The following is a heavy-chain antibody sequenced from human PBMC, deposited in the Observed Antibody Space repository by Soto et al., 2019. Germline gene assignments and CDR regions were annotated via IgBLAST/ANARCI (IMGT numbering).Heavy chain of an antibody. CDR2: IYTSGST. V-gene: IGHV4-4*07. J-gene: IGHJ5*02. CDR3: ARGAGPPWFDP. Sequence: QVQLQESGPGLVKPSETLSLTCTVSGGFISTYYWSWIRQPAGKGLEWIGRIYTSGSTDYNPSLKSRVTMSMDTSKNQFSLKLNSVTAADTAVYYCARGAGPPWFDPWGQGTLVTVSS. CDR1: GGFISTYY.